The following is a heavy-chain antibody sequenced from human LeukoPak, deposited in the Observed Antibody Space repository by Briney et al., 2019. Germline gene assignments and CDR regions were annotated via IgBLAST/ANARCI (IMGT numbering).Heavy chain of an antibody. V-gene: IGHV4-31*03. D-gene: IGHD3-10*01. J-gene: IGHJ6*02. Sequence: SETLSLTCTVSGGSISSGGYYWSWIRQHPGKGLEWIGYIYYSGSTYYNPSLKSRVTISVDTSKNQFSLKLSSVTAADTAVYYCARSSGWIIGGDGSGPPGDYYYGMDVWGQGTTVTVSS. CDR2: IYYSGST. CDR3: ARSSGWIIGGDGSGPPGDYYYGMDV. CDR1: GGSISSGGYY.